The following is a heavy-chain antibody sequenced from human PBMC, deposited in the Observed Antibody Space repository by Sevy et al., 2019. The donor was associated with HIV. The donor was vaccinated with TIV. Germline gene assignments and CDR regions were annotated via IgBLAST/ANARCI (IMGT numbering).Heavy chain of an antibody. CDR3: ARLRVIASAPYYFDY. CDR2: ISSGNTYT. Sequence: GGSLRLSCAASGLIFSDYYMGWVRQAPGKGLEWVADISSGNTYTNYAHSVKGRFTISRDNAKKSLYLQMNTLRAEDTAVYYCARLRVIASAPYYFDYWGQGALVTVSS. D-gene: IGHD2-21*01. J-gene: IGHJ4*02. V-gene: IGHV3-11*06. CDR1: GLIFSDYY.